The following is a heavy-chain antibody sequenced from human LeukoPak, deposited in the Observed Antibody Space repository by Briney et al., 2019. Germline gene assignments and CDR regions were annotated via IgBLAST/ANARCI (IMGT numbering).Heavy chain of an antibody. Sequence: SETLSLTCTVSGGSISSYYWSWIRQPAGKGLEWTGRIYTSGSTNYNPSLKSRVTMSVDTSKNQFSLKLSSVTAADTAVYYCARLSIVVVPAAGYFDYWGQGTLVTVSS. J-gene: IGHJ4*02. V-gene: IGHV4-4*07. CDR2: IYTSGST. D-gene: IGHD2-2*01. CDR1: GGSISSYY. CDR3: ARLSIVVVPAAGYFDY.